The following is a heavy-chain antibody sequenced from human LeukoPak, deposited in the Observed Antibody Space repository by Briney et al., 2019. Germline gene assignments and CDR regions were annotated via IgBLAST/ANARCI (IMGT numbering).Heavy chain of an antibody. CDR2: INFDESST. Sequence: GGSLRLSCTASGFTFSSHWMHWVRQAPGKGLVWVSRINFDESSTNYADSVRGRFTISRDNAKDTLYLQINSLRAEDTAVYYCARGITGMYYYDPWGQGTLVTVSS. J-gene: IGHJ5*02. CDR3: ARGITGMYYYDP. D-gene: IGHD3-10*01. V-gene: IGHV3-74*01. CDR1: GFTFSSHW.